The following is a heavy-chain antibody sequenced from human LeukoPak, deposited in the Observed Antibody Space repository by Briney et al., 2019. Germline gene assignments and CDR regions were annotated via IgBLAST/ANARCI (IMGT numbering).Heavy chain of an antibody. CDR2: ISSSNYI. Sequence: AGGSLRLSCAASGFTFSSYSMNWVRQAPGRGLEWVSSISSSNYIYYADSVKGRFTISRDNAKNSLYLQMNSLRAEDTAVCYCARDSSGWHRIDYWGQGTLVTVSS. CDR1: GFTFSSYS. V-gene: IGHV3-21*01. D-gene: IGHD6-19*01. J-gene: IGHJ4*02. CDR3: ARDSSGWHRIDY.